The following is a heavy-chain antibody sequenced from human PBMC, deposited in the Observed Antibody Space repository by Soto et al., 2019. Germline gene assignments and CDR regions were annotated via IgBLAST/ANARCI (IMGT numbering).Heavy chain of an antibody. Sequence: EVQLLESGGTLVQPGGSLRLYCAASGFTFSTYAMNWVRQAPGKGLEWVSYISGSSGGSTYYADSVKGRFTISRDNSKNALFLQVNSLRVDDTAVYYCAKVSRFPGGLRSLFWGQGSLVTVSS. CDR2: ISGSSGGST. V-gene: IGHV3-23*01. J-gene: IGHJ4*02. D-gene: IGHD1-26*01. CDR1: GFTFSTYA. CDR3: AKVSRFPGGLRSLF.